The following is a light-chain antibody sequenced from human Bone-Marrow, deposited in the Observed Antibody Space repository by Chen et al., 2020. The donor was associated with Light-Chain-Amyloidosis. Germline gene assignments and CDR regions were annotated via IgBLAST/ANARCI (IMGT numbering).Light chain of an antibody. CDR2: GSS. V-gene: IGKV3-20*01. J-gene: IGKJ4*01. CDR1: QTISSNY. Sequence: EIVLTQSPGTLSLSPGEGANLSCRASQTISSNYLTWYQQKFGQAPRLLIDGSSSRATGIPDRFTGGGSGTDFTLTINRLEPEDFAMYDCQQYGTSPLTFGGGTKVEIK. CDR3: QQYGTSPLT.